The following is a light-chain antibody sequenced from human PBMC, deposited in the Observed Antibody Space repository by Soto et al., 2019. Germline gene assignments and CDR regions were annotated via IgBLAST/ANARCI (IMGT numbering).Light chain of an antibody. CDR2: GAS. J-gene: IGKJ1*01. CDR3: QQYGSSSWT. V-gene: IGKV3-20*01. CDR1: QSVSSSY. Sequence: EIVLTQSPGTLSLPPGERATLSCRASQSVSSSYLAWYQQKPGQAPRLVIYGASSRATGIPDRFSGSGSGTDFTLTISRLEPEDFEVYYCQQYGSSSWTFGQGTKVDIK.